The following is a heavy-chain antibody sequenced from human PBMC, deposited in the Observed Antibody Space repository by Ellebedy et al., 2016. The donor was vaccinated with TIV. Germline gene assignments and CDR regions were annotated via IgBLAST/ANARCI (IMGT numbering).Heavy chain of an antibody. V-gene: IGHV3-33*01. J-gene: IGHJ4*02. CDR3: AREVSSGWYYFDN. CDR1: GFRFSSHG. Sequence: GGSLRLXCEASGFRFSSHGMHWVRQAPGKGLEWVASIWSDGSNTYYSDSVKGRFTISRDNSKNTLYLQMNSLRAEDTAVCYCAREVSSGWYYFDNWGQGTLVTVSS. CDR2: IWSDGSNT. D-gene: IGHD6-19*01.